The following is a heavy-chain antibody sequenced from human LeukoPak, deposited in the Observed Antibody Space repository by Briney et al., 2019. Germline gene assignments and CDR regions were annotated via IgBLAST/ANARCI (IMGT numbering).Heavy chain of an antibody. CDR1: GGSFSGYY. CDR2: INHSGST. CDR3: ARVRGGNPFWN. V-gene: IGHV4-34*01. Sequence: SKTLSLTCAVYGGSFSGYYWSWIRQPPGKGLEWIGEINHSGSTNYNPSLKSRVTISVDTSKNQFSLKLSSVTAADTAVYYCARVRGGNPFWNWGQGTLVTVSS. D-gene: IGHD4-23*01. J-gene: IGHJ4*02.